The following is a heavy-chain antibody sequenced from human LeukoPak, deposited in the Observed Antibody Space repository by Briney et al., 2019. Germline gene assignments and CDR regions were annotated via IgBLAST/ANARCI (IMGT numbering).Heavy chain of an antibody. J-gene: IGHJ3*01. CDR1: GGSFSGYY. V-gene: IGHV4-38-2*02. CDR3: ARDLDAFDV. Sequence: SETLSLTCAVYGGSFSGYYWGWIRQPPGKGLEWIGSIYHSGSTYYNPSLKSRVTISGDTSKNQFSLRLGSVTAADTAVYYCARDLDAFDVWGQGTMVTVSS. CDR2: IYHSGST.